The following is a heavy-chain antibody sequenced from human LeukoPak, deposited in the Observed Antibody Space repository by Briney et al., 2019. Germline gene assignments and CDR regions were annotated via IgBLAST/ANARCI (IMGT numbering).Heavy chain of an antibody. V-gene: IGHV3-23*01. CDR2: ISGSGGST. Sequence: PGGSLRLSCTASGFTFSSYAMNWVRQAPGKGLEWVSAISGSGGSTYYADSVEGRFTISRDNSKNTLYLQMNSLRADDTAVYYCAKDWGYCSSTSCYPITHFDYWGQGTLVTVSA. CDR1: GFTFSSYA. J-gene: IGHJ4*02. D-gene: IGHD2-2*01. CDR3: AKDWGYCSSTSCYPITHFDY.